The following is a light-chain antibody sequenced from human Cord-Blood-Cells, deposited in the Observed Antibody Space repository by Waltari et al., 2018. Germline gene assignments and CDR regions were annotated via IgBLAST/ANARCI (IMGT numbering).Light chain of an antibody. CDR3: QQYNSYPDS. J-gene: IGKJ2*03. CDR1: QGISTS. Sequence: DIQMTQSPFSLSASAGDRVTITCRASQGISTSLAWFQQKPGKAPKSLIYAASSLQSGVLSKFSGSGSGTDFTLPISRLQPEEFVTYYCQQYNSYPDSFGQGTKLAIK. V-gene: IGKV1-16*02. CDR2: AAS.